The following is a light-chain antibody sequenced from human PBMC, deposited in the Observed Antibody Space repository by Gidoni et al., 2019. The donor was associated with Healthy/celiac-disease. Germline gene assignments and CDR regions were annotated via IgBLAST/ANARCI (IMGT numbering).Light chain of an antibody. J-gene: IGKJ4*01. V-gene: IGKV1-5*03. Sequence: DIQMTQSPSTLSASVGDRVTITCRASQSISSWLAWYQQKPGKAPKLLIYKASSLESGVPSRFIGSGSGTEFTLTISSLQPDDFATYDCQQYNSFALTFGGGTKVEIK. CDR2: KAS. CDR3: QQYNSFALT. CDR1: QSISSW.